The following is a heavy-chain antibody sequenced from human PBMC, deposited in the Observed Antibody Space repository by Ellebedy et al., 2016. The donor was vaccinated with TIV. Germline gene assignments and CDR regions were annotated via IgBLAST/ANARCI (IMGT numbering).Heavy chain of an antibody. J-gene: IGHJ5*02. D-gene: IGHD6-6*01. Sequence: GGSLRLXXAASGFNFDGFSMHWARQATGKGLEWVSLINRYGSITYYADSVKGRFTISRDNSRNSLYLQMNSLRPEDTALYYCVKERYGVQFVLGSWGQGTLVTVAS. CDR3: VKERYGVQFVLGS. V-gene: IGHV3-43*01. CDR2: INRYGSIT. CDR1: GFNFDGFS.